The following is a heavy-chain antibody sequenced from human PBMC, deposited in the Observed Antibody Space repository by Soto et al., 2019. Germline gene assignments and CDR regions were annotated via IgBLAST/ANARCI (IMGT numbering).Heavy chain of an antibody. CDR2: ISADNGIT. J-gene: IGHJ4*02. CDR1: GYIFTNYG. Sequence: QVQLVQSGAEVKTPGASVKVSCKASGYIFTNYGITWVRQAPGQRLEWMGWISADNGITNYAQKFQGRVTMTTHTSTSTANMELRSLRADDTAVYYCARGGVLPDYWGQGTLVTVSS. D-gene: IGHD3-16*01. CDR3: ARGGVLPDY. V-gene: IGHV1-18*01.